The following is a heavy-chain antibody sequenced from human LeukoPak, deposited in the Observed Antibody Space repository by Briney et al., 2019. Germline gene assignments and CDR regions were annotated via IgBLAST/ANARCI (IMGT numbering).Heavy chain of an antibody. J-gene: IGHJ4*02. CDR2: INPNKGET. V-gene: IGHV1-2*02. D-gene: IGHD2-21*01. Sequence: SVTVSCQASAYSFTDYYIHWVRPPPARVREWMGWINPNKGETNLEDGRLTSARDTTIRTAYLALRYAGSDDTAGHFFARRASTLWWVDSWGQGTLVTVSA. CDR1: AYSFTDYY. CDR3: ARRASTLWWVDS.